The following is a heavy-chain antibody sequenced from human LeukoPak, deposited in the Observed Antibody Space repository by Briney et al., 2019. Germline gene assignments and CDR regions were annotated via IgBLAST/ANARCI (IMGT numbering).Heavy chain of an antibody. CDR2: IIPIFGTA. Sequence: GASVKVSCKASGGTFSSYAISWVRQAPGQGLEWMGGIIPIFGTANYAQKFQGRVTITADESTSTAYMELSSLRSEDTAVYYCARRATTERGYSYGLDYWGQGTLVTVSS. CDR3: ARRATTERGYSYGLDY. J-gene: IGHJ4*02. D-gene: IGHD5-18*01. V-gene: IGHV1-69*13. CDR1: GGTFSSYA.